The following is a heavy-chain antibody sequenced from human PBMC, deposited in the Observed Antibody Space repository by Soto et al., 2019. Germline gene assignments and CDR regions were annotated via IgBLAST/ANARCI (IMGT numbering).Heavy chain of an antibody. CDR2: INPNSGGT. D-gene: IGHD3-10*01. Sequence: ASVKVSCKASGYIFTDYYIHWVRQAPGQGLEWMGWINPNSGGTNYAQKFQGWVTMTRDTSISTAYMELSRLRSDDTAVYYCARDRFYGSGSYYNGPPYYYYGMDVWGQGTTVTVSS. CDR1: GYIFTDYY. J-gene: IGHJ6*02. CDR3: ARDRFYGSGSYYNGPPYYYYGMDV. V-gene: IGHV1-2*04.